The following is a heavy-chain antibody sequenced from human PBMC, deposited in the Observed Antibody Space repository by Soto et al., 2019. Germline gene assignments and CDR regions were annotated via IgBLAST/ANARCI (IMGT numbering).Heavy chain of an antibody. J-gene: IGHJ3*02. D-gene: IGHD3-22*01. CDR2: ISGSGGST. CDR3: AKDYDDSSGYYYSAFDI. Sequence: EVQLLESGGGLVQPGGSLRLSCAASGFTFSSYAMSWVRQAPGKGLEWVSAISGSGGSTYYADSVKGRFTISRDNSKNTLYLQMNSLRAEDTAVYYCAKDYDDSSGYYYSAFDIWGQGTMVTVSS. V-gene: IGHV3-23*01. CDR1: GFTFSSYA.